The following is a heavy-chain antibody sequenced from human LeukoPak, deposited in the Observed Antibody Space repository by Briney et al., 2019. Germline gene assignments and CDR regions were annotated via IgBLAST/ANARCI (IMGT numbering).Heavy chain of an antibody. CDR2: IDSDGSST. CDR1: GGSVSSGSYY. D-gene: IGHD3-10*01. Sequence: QPSETLSLTCTVSGGSVSSGSYYWSWIRQPPGKGLVWVSRIDSDGSSTIYADSVKGRFTFSRDNAKNTLYLQMNSLRAEDTAVYYCARSSYPYYFDYWGQGTLVTVSS. J-gene: IGHJ4*02. V-gene: IGHV3-74*01. CDR3: ARSSYPYYFDY.